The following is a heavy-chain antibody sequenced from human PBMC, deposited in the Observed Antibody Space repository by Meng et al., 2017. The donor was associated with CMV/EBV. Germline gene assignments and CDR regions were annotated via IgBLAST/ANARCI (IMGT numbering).Heavy chain of an antibody. CDR3: ARVDFGGFDP. Sequence: SETLSLTCTVSGGSVSSGSYFWSWIRQPPGKGLEWIGYIYYSGSTIYNPSLKSRVTISVDTSKNQFSLRLTSVTAADTAVYYCARVDFGGFDPWGQGTLVTVSS. V-gene: IGHV4-61*01. D-gene: IGHD3/OR15-3a*01. CDR1: GGSVSSGSYF. J-gene: IGHJ5*02. CDR2: IYYSGST.